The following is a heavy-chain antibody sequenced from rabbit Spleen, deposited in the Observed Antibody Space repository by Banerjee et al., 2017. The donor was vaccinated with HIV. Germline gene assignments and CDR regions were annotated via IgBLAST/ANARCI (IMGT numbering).Heavy chain of an antibody. D-gene: IGHD8-1*01. CDR3: ARDTGTSFSTYGMDL. V-gene: IGHV1S45*01. J-gene: IGHJ6*01. CDR1: GLDFSSRYW. Sequence: EQLEESGGDLVKPGASLTLTCKASGLDFSSRYWICWVRQAPGKGLEWIACIYAGSSGGTYSATWAKGRFTISKTSSTTVTLQMTSLTAADTATYFCARDTGTSFSTYGMDLWGPGTLVTVS. CDR2: IYAGSSGGT.